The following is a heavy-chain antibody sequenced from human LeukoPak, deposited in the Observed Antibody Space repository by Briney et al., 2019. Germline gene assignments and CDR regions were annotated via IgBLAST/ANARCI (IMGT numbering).Heavy chain of an antibody. CDR1: GFAFSIA. CDR3: AREKFDS. Sequence: GGSLRLSCAASGFAFSIAMHWVRQAPGKGLEWVAVVSYEGTIKYYSDSAKGRFTISRDNSNSLISLQMDNLTTEDTAVYYCAREKFDSWGQGTLVIVSP. V-gene: IGHV3-30*14. J-gene: IGHJ5*01. CDR2: VSYEGTIK.